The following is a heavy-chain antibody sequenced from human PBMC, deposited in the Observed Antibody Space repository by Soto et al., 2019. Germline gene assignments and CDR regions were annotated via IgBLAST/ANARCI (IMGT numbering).Heavy chain of an antibody. CDR1: GFTFSNYA. Sequence: PGGSLRLSCAASGFTFSNYAMSWVRQAPGKGLEWVSSINTSGGGTFYADSVKGRFTISRDNSKNILYLQMNSLKIEDTAVYYCTTDSDSTMIVVRFDYWGHGTLVTFSS. CDR2: INTSGGGT. D-gene: IGHD3-22*01. CDR3: TTDSDSTMIVVRFDY. V-gene: IGHV3-23*01. J-gene: IGHJ4*01.